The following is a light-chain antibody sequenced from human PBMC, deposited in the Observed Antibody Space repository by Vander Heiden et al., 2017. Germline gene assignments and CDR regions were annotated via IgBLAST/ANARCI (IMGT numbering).Light chain of an antibody. J-gene: IGLJ1*01. Sequence: QSALSQPASVSRPPGQTVTSPCTGSSSDVGSYNHVSWYQPHPGKAPKVMIYEVSKRPSGVSGRFSGSKSGNTASLTISGLQAEDDADYYCCSDASRGIYVFGSGTKVTVL. CDR2: EVS. CDR3: CSDASRGIYV. V-gene: IGLV2-23*02. CDR1: SSDVGSYNH.